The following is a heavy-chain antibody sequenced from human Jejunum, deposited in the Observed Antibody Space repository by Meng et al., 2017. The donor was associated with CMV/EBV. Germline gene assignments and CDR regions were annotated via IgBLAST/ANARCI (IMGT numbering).Heavy chain of an antibody. D-gene: IGHD3-22*01. Sequence: FTLSSRCISWVRQAPGKGLEWVADIKEGGSERYYVDSVKGRFTISRDNARNSLYLQMSSLRAEDTAVYYCAKSGRADSSNYYYFDNWGQGTLVTVSS. CDR2: IKEGGSER. CDR1: FTLSSRC. CDR3: AKSGRADSSNYYYFDN. V-gene: IGHV3-7*01. J-gene: IGHJ4*02.